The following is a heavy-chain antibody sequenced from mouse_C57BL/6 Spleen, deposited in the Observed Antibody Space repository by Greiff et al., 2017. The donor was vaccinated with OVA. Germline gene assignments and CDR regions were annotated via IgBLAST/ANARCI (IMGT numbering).Heavy chain of an antibody. V-gene: IGHV5-17*01. CDR3: ARPHYYGSSRGYAMDY. CDR1: GFTFSDYG. Sequence: DVKLVESGGGLVKPGGSLKLSCAASGFTFSDYGMHWVRQAPEKGLEWVAYISSGSSTIYYADTVKGRFTISKDNATNTLFRQMTSLRSEDTAMYYCARPHYYGSSRGYAMDYWGQGTSVTVSS. D-gene: IGHD1-1*01. CDR2: ISSGSSTI. J-gene: IGHJ4*01.